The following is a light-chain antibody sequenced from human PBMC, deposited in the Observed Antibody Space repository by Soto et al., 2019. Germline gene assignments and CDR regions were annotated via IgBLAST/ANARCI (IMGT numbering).Light chain of an antibody. CDR2: NVS. V-gene: IGLV2-14*01. CDR3: SSYTNSNTAV. Sequence: QSVLTQPASVSGSPGQSITISCTGTSSDVGGYNYVSWYQQHPGKAPKLMIYNVSNWPSGVSNRFSGSKSGNTASLTISGLQAEDEADYYCSSYTNSNTAVFGGGTKLTVL. CDR1: SSDVGGYNY. J-gene: IGLJ7*01.